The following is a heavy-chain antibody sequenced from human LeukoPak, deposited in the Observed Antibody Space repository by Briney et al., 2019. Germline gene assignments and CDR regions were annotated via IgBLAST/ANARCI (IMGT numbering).Heavy chain of an antibody. J-gene: IGHJ4*02. CDR2: IRDDGSKK. CDR1: GFMFSEYG. Sequence: GGSLRPSCAASGFMFSEYGMHWVRQTPGKGLEWVAFIRDDGSKKSFAESVKGRFTISRDNSMNTVSLQMNSLTSDDTGVYYCAKDWGARGCCGDYFDYWGQGSLVTVSS. D-gene: IGHD1-26*01. CDR3: AKDWGARGCCGDYFDY. V-gene: IGHV3-30*02.